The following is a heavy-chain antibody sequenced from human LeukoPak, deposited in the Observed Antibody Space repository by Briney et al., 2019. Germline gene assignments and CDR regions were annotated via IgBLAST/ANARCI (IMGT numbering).Heavy chain of an antibody. J-gene: IGHJ4*02. D-gene: IGHD4/OR15-4a*01. V-gene: IGHV3-23*01. Sequence: GGSLRLSCAASGFTFSNYAMNWARQAPGKGLEWVSGISGSGGTTYYADSVKGRFTISRDNAKNTLYLEMSSLRAEDTAVYYCAKGLTPDYWGQGTLVTVSS. CDR2: ISGSGGTT. CDR3: AKGLTPDY. CDR1: GFTFSNYA.